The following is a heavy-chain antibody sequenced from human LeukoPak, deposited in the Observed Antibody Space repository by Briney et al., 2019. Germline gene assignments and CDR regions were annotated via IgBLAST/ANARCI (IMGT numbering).Heavy chain of an antibody. CDR1: GFSLNTVGVG. V-gene: IGHV2-5*02. CDR2: IYWDDDK. CDR3: AHFPSMIRGVIANIYFDH. Sequence: ESGPTPVKPTQTLTLTCAFSGFSLNTVGVGAAWIRQPPGKALEWLALIYWDDDKRYNPSLKSRLTITKDTSGNQVVLTLTNVDPVDTATYYCAHFPSMIRGVIANIYFDHWGQGTLVAVSS. J-gene: IGHJ4*02. D-gene: IGHD3-10*01.